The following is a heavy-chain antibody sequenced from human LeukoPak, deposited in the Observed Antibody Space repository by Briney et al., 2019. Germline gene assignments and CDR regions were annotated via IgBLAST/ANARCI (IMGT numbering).Heavy chain of an antibody. CDR3: ARVRVAPDYYYYYMDV. Sequence: GGSLRLSCAASGFTFSDYYMSWIRQAPGKGLEWVSNISSSGGLIYYADSVKGRFTISRDNAKNSLYLQMNSLRAEDTAVYHCARVRVAPDYYYYYMDVWGKGTTVTISS. CDR2: ISSSGGLI. V-gene: IGHV3-11*01. D-gene: IGHD6-25*01. J-gene: IGHJ6*03. CDR1: GFTFSDYY.